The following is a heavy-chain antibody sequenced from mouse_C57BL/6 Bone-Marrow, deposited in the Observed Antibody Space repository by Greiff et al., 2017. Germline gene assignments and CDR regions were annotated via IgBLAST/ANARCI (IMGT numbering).Heavy chain of an antibody. CDR1: GYTFTSYW. CDR2: IYPGSGST. D-gene: IGHD1-1*01. V-gene: IGHV1-55*01. CDR3: ARSVNYYGSSWYAMDY. Sequence: QVQLQQPGAELVKPGASVKMSCTASGYTFTSYWITWVKQRPGQGLEWIGDIYPGSGSTNYNEKFKSKATLTVDTSSSTAYMQLSSLTSEDSAVYYCARSVNYYGSSWYAMDYWGQGTSVTVSS. J-gene: IGHJ4*01.